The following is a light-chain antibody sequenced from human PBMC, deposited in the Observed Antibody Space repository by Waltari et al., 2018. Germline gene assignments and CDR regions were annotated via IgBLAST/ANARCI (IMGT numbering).Light chain of an antibody. V-gene: IGLV3-1*01. CDR2: QDS. Sequence: SYELTQPPSVSVSPGQTASITCSGDKLGDKYACWYQQKPGQSTVLVIYQDSKRPSGIPGRFPGSNSGNTATLTISGTQAMDEADYYCQAWDSSTVVFGGGTKLPVL. CDR3: QAWDSSTVV. J-gene: IGLJ2*01. CDR1: KLGDKY.